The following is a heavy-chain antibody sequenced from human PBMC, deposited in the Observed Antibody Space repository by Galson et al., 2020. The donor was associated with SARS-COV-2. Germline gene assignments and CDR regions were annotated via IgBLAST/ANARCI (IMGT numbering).Heavy chain of an antibody. D-gene: IGHD2-15*01. CDR2: MSGSRSYT. CDR1: GFTFSDYY. J-gene: IGHJ1*01. CDR3: ARSGRECSGVICYGAEYFQH. Sequence: GESMKISCAASGFTFSDYYMSWIRQAPGKGLEWLSNMSGSRSYTSYADSVKGRFTISRDNSKNSLYLQMNDLRVEDTALYFCARSGRECSGVICYGAEYFQHWGQGALVTVSS. V-gene: IGHV3-11*06.